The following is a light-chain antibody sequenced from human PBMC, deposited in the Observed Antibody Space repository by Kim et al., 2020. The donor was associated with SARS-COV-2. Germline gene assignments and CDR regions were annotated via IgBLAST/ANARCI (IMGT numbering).Light chain of an antibody. Sequence: PGQTAHITGSGHKLEDKFTSWYQQRPGQSPLLVIYEDNKRPSGIPERFSGSNSGNTGTLTISGTQAMDEADYYCQAWDSVSGIIFGGGTQLTVL. CDR3: QAWDSVSGII. V-gene: IGLV3-1*01. CDR2: EDN. CDR1: KLEDKF. J-gene: IGLJ2*01.